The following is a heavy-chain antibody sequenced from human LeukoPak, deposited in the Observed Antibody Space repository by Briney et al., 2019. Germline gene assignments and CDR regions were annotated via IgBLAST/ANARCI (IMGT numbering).Heavy chain of an antibody. CDR2: IKQDGTEK. CDR1: GFNLKSYW. D-gene: IGHD6-6*01. Sequence: PGGSLRLSCAASGFNLKSYWVSWVRQAPGKGLEWVANIKQDGTEKNYVDSVKGRFIISRDNTKKSLYLQMNGLRAEDTAVYYCARDRQGDYMDVWGKGTTVAVSS. V-gene: IGHV3-7*01. J-gene: IGHJ6*03. CDR3: ARDRQGDYMDV.